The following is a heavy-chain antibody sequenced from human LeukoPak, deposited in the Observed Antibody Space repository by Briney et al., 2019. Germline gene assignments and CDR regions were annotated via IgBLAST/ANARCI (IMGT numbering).Heavy chain of an antibody. CDR3: ARQTATCGGDCYYFDY. V-gene: IGHV4-4*09. D-gene: IGHD2-21*02. J-gene: IGHJ4*02. Sequence: NPSETLSLTCTVSGGSISSYYWSWIRQPPGKGLEWIGYIYTSGSTNYNPSLESRVTISVDTSKNQFSLKLSSVTAADTAVYYCARQTATCGGDCYYFDYWGQGTLVTVSS. CDR1: GGSISSYY. CDR2: IYTSGST.